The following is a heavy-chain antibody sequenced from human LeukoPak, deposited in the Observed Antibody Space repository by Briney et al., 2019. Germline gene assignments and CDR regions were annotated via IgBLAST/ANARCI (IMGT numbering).Heavy chain of an antibody. V-gene: IGHV7-4-1*02. Sequence: GASVKVSCKASGYTFTSYAMNWVRQAPGQGLEWMGWINTNTGNPTYAQGFTGRFVFSLDTSVSTAYLQISSLKAEDTAVYYCARDPNSVKYSSGWYEGGWELDYYMDVWGKGTTVTVSS. CDR1: GYTFTSYA. J-gene: IGHJ6*03. D-gene: IGHD6-19*01. CDR2: INTNTGNP. CDR3: ARDPNSVKYSSGWYEGGWELDYYMDV.